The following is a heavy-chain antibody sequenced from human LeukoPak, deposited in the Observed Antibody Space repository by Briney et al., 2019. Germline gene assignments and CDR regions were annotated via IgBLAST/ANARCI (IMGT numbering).Heavy chain of an antibody. V-gene: IGHV4-39*01. D-gene: IGHD5-24*01. CDR1: GGSISSSGYY. CDR3: ARLRDGRWLLEY. CDR2: INYSGTT. Sequence: PSETLSLTCTASGGSISSSGYYWGWIRQPPGKGLEWIASINYSGTTYYNPSLKSRVTISEDRSKNQFSLKLSSVTAADTAVYYCARLRDGRWLLEYWGQGTLVTVSS. J-gene: IGHJ4*02.